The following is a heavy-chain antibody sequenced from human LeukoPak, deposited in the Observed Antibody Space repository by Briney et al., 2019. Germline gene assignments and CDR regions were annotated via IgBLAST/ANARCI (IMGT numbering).Heavy chain of an antibody. Sequence: SETLSLTCAVSGYSISSGYYWGWIRQPPGKGLEWIGSIYHSGSTYYNPSLKSRVTISVDTSKNQFSLKLSSVTAADTAVYYCARYRVDHGAFDIWGQGTMVTVSS. J-gene: IGHJ3*02. CDR3: ARYRVDHGAFDI. CDR1: GYSISSGYY. D-gene: IGHD5-12*01. V-gene: IGHV4-38-2*01. CDR2: IYHSGST.